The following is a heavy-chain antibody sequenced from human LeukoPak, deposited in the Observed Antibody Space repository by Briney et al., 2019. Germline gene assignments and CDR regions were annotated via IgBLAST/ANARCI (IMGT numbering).Heavy chain of an antibody. CDR3: ARDHRFYTSGRDY. V-gene: IGHV1-69*13. J-gene: IGHJ4*02. Sequence: SVKVSYTSSEGTFTSYEISWVRQAPGQGLEWMGGIIPIFGTANYAPKFQGRVTITADESTSTAYMEMSSLRSDDTAVYYWARDHRFYTSGRDYWGQGTLVIVSS. CDR2: IIPIFGTA. CDR1: EGTFTSYE. D-gene: IGHD3-10*01.